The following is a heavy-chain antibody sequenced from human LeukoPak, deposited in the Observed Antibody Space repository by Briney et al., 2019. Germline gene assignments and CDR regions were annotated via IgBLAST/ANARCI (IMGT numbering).Heavy chain of an antibody. J-gene: IGHJ6*02. D-gene: IGHD1-26*01. CDR1: GLTVSSNY. V-gene: IGHV3-53*01. CDR2: IYSGGST. CDR3: ASFGGATQYYYYYGMDV. Sequence: GGSLRLSCAASGLTVSSNYMSWVRQAPGKGLEWVSVIYSGGSTYYADSVKGRFTISRDNSKNTLYLQMNSLRAEDTAVYYCASFGGATQYYYYYGMDVWGQGTTVTVSS.